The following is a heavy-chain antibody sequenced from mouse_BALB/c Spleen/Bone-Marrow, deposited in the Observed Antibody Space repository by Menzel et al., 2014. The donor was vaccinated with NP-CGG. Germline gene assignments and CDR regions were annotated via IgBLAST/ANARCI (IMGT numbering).Heavy chain of an antibody. CDR3: ARVLEGFAY. CDR2: IWAGGST. J-gene: IGHJ3*01. V-gene: IGHV2-9*02. CDR1: GFSLTSYG. Sequence: VKLMESGPGLVAPSQSLSITCTVSGFSLTSYGVHWVRQPPGKGLEWLGVIWAGGSTNYNSAPMSRLSISKDNSKSQVFLKMNSLQTDDTAMYYCARVLEGFAYWGQGTLVTVSA.